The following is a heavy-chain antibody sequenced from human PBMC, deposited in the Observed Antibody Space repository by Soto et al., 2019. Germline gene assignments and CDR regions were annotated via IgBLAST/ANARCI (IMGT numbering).Heavy chain of an antibody. J-gene: IGHJ6*02. V-gene: IGHV3-9*01. CDR3: AKDINPRCHYFYGMDV. D-gene: IGHD2-8*01. CDR1: EFTFHDYG. Sequence: EIQLVESGGGWVQPGRSLRLSCAASEFTFHDYGMYWVRQAPGKGLEWVSGISWNSGNIGYADSVKGRFTISRDNAKSSLYLQMNSLRVEDTALYYCAKDINPRCHYFYGMDVWGQGTTVTVSS. CDR2: ISWNSGNI.